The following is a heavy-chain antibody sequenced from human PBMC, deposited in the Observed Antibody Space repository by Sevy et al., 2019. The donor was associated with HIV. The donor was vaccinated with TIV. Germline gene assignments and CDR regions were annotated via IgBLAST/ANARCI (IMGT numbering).Heavy chain of an antibody. CDR1: GLTFSDYA. CDR2: TSARDSST. Sequence: GGSLRLSCVASGLTFSDYAVSWVRQAPGKGLEWVAATSARDSSTYHATSVRGRFTISRDNSKNTLYLQMNSLRAEDTAVYYCTKAPDPSCKSTRCYYLDYWGQGALVTVSS. J-gene: IGHJ4*02. CDR3: TKAPDPSCKSTRCYYLDY. D-gene: IGHD2-2*01. V-gene: IGHV3-23*01.